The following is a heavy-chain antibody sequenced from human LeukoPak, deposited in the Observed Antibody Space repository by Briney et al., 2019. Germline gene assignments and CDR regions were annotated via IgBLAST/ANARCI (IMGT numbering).Heavy chain of an antibody. Sequence: SETLSLTCTVSGGSISSSSYYWGWIRQPPGKGLEWIGSIYYSGSTYYNPSLKSRVTISVDTSKNQFSLKLNSVSAADTAVYYCARLTVPLRFDPWGQGTLVTVSS. V-gene: IGHV4-39*07. D-gene: IGHD2-2*01. J-gene: IGHJ5*02. CDR1: GGSISSSSYY. CDR2: IYYSGST. CDR3: ARLTVPLRFDP.